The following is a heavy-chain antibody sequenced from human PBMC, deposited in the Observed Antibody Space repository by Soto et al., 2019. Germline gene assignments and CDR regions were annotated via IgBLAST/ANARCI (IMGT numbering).Heavy chain of an antibody. D-gene: IGHD3-10*01. CDR1: GFTVSSTY. J-gene: IGHJ4*02. CDR3: ARGGIGMVRTFDH. V-gene: IGHV3-53*01. Sequence: GGSLRLSCAASGFTVSSTYMSWVRQAPGKGLEWVSIIFSSGESFYADSVKGRFTISRDSSDNTVYLQMNSLKAEDTAVYYCARGGIGMVRTFDHWGQGTLVTV. CDR2: IFSSGES.